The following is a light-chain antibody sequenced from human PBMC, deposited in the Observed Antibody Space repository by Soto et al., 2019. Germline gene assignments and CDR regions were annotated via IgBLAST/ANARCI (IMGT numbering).Light chain of an antibody. CDR2: GAS. Sequence: EIVLTQSPGTLSLSPGERATLSCRASQSVSSSYLVWYQQKPGQAPRLLIFGASTRAAGFPDRFSGSGSGTDFTLTISRLEPEDFAVYYCQQYGSSPRTFGQGTKVDNK. V-gene: IGKV3-20*01. J-gene: IGKJ1*01. CDR1: QSVSSSY. CDR3: QQYGSSPRT.